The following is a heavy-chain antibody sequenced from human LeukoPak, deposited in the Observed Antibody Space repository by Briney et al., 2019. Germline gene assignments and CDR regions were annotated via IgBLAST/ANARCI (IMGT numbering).Heavy chain of an antibody. CDR3: ARAAAAGTWRYYFDY. CDR2: INSDGGST. J-gene: IGHJ4*02. V-gene: IGHV3-74*01. D-gene: IGHD6-13*01. CDR1: GFTFSSYW. Sequence: PGGSLRLSCAASGFTFSSYWMHWVRQAPGKGLVWVSRINSDGGSTTYADSVKGRFTISRDNAKNSLYLQMNSLRAEDTAVYYCARAAAAGTWRYYFDYWGQGTLVTVSS.